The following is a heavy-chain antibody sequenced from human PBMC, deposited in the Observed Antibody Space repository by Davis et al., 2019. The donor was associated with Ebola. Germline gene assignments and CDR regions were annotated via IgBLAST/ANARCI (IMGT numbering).Heavy chain of an antibody. D-gene: IGHD4-17*01. CDR1: GFDFTKYW. J-gene: IGHJ4*02. CDR2: IYPGDSNT. V-gene: IGHV5-51*01. Sequence: GESLKISCKGSGFDFTKYWIAWVRQMPGKGLEWMGIIYPGDSNTRYSPSFQGQVTISADKSINTAYLQWSSLKASDTAIYYCARRYSDHEFFDYWGQGTLVTVSS. CDR3: ARRYSDHEFFDY.